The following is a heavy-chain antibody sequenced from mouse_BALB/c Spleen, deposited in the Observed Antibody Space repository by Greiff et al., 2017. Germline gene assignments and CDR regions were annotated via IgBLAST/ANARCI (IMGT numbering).Heavy chain of an antibody. CDR1: GFTFSDFY. CDR2: SRNKANDYTT. CDR3: ARDRYYGSSWYFDV. D-gene: IGHD1-1*01. Sequence: EVKLMESGGGLVQPGGSLRLSCATSGFTFSDFYMEWVRQPPGKRLEWIAASRNKANDYTTEYSASVKGRFIVSRDTSQSILYLQMNALRAEDTAIYYCARDRYYGSSWYFDVWGAGTTVTVSS. V-gene: IGHV7-1*02. J-gene: IGHJ1*01.